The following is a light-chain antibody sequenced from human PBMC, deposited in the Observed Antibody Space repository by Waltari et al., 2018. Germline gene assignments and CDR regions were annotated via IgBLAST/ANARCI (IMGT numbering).Light chain of an antibody. CDR1: QTIGTY. Sequence: DIQMTQSPSSLSASVGDRVTITCRASQTIGTYLHWYQQRPAKAPKLLIYAASTLESGVPSRFSGSGSGTDFTLTISSLQPEDFATYYCQQSFSNVFTFGPGTKLDIK. V-gene: IGKV1-39*01. CDR2: AAS. J-gene: IGKJ3*01. CDR3: QQSFSNVFT.